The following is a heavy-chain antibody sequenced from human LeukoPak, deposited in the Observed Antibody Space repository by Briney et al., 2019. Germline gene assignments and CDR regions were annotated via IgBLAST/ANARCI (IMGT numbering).Heavy chain of an antibody. V-gene: IGHV1-69*05. CDR3: ARGGSGYDLLDY. CDR2: IIPIFGTA. D-gene: IGHD5-12*01. J-gene: IGHJ4*02. CDR1: GGTFSSYA. Sequence: SVKVSCKASGGTFSSYAISWVRQAPGQGLEWMGRIIPIFGTANYAQKFQGRVTITTGESTSTAYMELSSLRSEDTAVYYCARGGSGYDLLDYWGQGTLVTVFS.